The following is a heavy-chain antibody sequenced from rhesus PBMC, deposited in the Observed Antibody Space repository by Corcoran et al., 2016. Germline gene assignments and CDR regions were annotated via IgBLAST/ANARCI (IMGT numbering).Heavy chain of an antibody. CDR1: GFSISTSGTG. V-gene: IGHV2-95*01. CDR3: ARALRGYSGYSSGTFGY. J-gene: IGHJ4*01. CDR2: IYWNDSK. Sequence: QVTLKESGPALVEPPQTLTLTCTFSGFSISTSGTGVGWIRQPPGKALEWHASIYWNDSKYNNTSLKSRLTISKDTSKNQVVRTRTNMEPVDTATYYCARALRGYSGYSSGTFGYWGQGVLVTVSS. D-gene: IGHD5-30*01.